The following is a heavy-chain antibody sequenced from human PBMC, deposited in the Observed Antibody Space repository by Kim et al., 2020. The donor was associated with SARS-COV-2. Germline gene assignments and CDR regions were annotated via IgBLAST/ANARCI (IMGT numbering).Heavy chain of an antibody. V-gene: IGHV3-33*01. D-gene: IGHD5-18*01. J-gene: IGHJ6*02. CDR3: AREGYSYGLYYYYYGMDV. CDR1: GFTFSSYG. Sequence: GGSLRLSCAASGFTFSSYGMHWVRQAPGKGLEWVAVIWYDGSNKYYADSVKGRFTISRDNSKNTLYLQMNSLRAEDTAVYYCAREGYSYGLYYYYYGMDVWGQGTTVTVSS. CDR2: IWYDGSNK.